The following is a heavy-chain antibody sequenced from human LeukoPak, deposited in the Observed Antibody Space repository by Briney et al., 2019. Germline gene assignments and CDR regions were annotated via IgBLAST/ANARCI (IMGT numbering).Heavy chain of an antibody. D-gene: IGHD2-15*01. J-gene: IGHJ4*02. Sequence: KSSETLSLTCTVSGGSISSSSYYWGWIRQPPGKGLEWIGSIYYSGSTYYNPSLKSRVTISVDTSKNQFSLKLRSVSAADPDVYYCARALYSAEVDYWGQGTLVTVSS. CDR1: GGSISSSSYY. CDR2: IYYSGST. V-gene: IGHV4-39*01. CDR3: ARALYSAEVDY.